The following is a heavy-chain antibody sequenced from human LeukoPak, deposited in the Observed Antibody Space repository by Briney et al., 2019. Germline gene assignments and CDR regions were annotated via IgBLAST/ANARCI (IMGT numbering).Heavy chain of an antibody. Sequence: SETLSLTCDVSGGSITTGNWWSWVRQPPGKGLEWIGQIYLSGSTKYNPSLKGRVTISVDNSKTQFFLRLTSVTAADTAVYYCAKAVNYDSGWYGALDIWGQGTMVTVSS. CDR3: AKAVNYDSGWYGALDI. V-gene: IGHV4-4*02. J-gene: IGHJ3*02. CDR1: GGSITTGNW. CDR2: IYLSGST. D-gene: IGHD6-19*01.